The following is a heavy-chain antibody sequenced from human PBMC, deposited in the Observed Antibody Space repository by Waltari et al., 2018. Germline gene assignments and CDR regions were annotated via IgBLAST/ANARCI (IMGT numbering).Heavy chain of an antibody. CDR3: ANRQGSGYLGY. V-gene: IGHV3-33*08. CDR2: IWYDGSNK. CDR1: GFTFSSYG. D-gene: IGHD3-22*01. Sequence: QVQLVESGGGVVQPGRSLRLSCAASGFTFSSYGLHWVRQAPGKGLEWVAVIWYDGSNKYYADSVKGRFTISRDNSKNTLYLQMNSLRAEDTAMYYCANRQGSGYLGYWGQGTLVTVSS. J-gene: IGHJ4*02.